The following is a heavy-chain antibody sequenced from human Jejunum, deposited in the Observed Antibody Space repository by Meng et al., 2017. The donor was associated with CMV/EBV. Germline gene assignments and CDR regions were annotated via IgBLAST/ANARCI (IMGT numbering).Heavy chain of an antibody. V-gene: IGHV4-34*01. CDR1: GGSFSHYY. D-gene: IGHD1-14*01. Sequence: QVPLQQWGAGLLKPSETPSLTCAVSGGSFSHYYWTWIRQSPGKGLEWIGEINQNVGSNYNPSLKSRVTMSLDTSKNHFSLKLDSVTAADTAVYYCARGGGINRWFDPWGQGTLVTVSS. CDR3: ARGGGINRWFDP. CDR2: INQNVGS. J-gene: IGHJ5*02.